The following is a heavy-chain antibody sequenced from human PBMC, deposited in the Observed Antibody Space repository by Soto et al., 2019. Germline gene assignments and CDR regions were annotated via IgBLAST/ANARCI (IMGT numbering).Heavy chain of an antibody. CDR1: GGTFSSYA. CDR2: IIPIFGTA. CDR3: ARVGASSPWLAYSWFDP. D-gene: IGHD6-19*01. J-gene: IGHJ5*02. V-gene: IGHV1-69*13. Sequence: VKVSCKASGGTFSSYAISWVRQAPGQGLEWMGGIIPIFGTANYAQKFQGRVTITADKSTSTAYMELSRLRSEDTAVYYCARVGASSPWLAYSWFDPWGQGTLVTVSS.